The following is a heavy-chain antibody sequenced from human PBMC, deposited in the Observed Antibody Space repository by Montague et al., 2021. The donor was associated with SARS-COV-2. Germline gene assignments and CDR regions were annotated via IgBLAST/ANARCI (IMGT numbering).Heavy chain of an antibody. V-gene: IGHV4-59*01. CDR3: AGTYYDFWSGFIHYYYMDA. Sequence: SETLSLTCTVPGGSISSYYWSWIRQPPGKGLEWIGYIYYSGSTNYNPSLKSRVTISVDTSKNQFSLKLSSVTAADTAVYYCAGTYYDFWSGFIHYYYMDAWGKGTTVTVSS. D-gene: IGHD3-3*01. J-gene: IGHJ6*03. CDR2: IYYSGST. CDR1: GGSISSYY.